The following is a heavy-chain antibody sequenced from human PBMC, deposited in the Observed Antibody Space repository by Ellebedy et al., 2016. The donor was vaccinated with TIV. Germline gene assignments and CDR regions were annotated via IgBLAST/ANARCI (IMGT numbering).Heavy chain of an antibody. V-gene: IGHV5-51*01. CDR2: IYPGDSDT. CDR3: ARHIGGGVIMVRGCFDY. Sequence: KVSCXASGNSFTNRWIAWVRQMPGKGLEWVGIIYPGDSDTRYSPSFEGQVTISVDKSITTAYLEWSSLKASDTAMYYCARHIGGGVIMVRGCFDYWGQGSLVTVAS. CDR1: GNSFTNRW. J-gene: IGHJ4*02. D-gene: IGHD3-10*01.